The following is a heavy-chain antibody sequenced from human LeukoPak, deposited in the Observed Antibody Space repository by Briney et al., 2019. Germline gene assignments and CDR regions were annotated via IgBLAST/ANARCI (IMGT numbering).Heavy chain of an antibody. CDR3: ANPGLYYYGSGLEDLK. D-gene: IGHD3-10*01. V-gene: IGHV3-30*18. CDR2: ILYDGTNK. Sequence: GGSLRLSCAASGFTFSVYGMHWVRQAPGKGLEWVAVILYDGTNKYYADSVKGRFTISRDNSKNTLYLQMNSLRAEDTAVYYCANPGLYYYGSGLEDLKWGQGALVTVSS. CDR1: GFTFSVYG. J-gene: IGHJ4*02.